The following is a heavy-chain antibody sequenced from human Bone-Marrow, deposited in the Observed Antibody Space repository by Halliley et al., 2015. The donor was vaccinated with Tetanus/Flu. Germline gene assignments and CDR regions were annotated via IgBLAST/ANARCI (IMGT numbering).Heavy chain of an antibody. J-gene: IGHJ6*02. CDR1: GFVFRSYD. V-gene: IGHV3-13*01. Sequence: SGFVFRSYDMHWVRQGTGKGLEWVSGIGAAGDTYYAASVKGRFTISRENAENSLDLQMNSLRGGDTAVYYCARGDFRGATVFKRTYFYGMDVWGLGTTVTVSS. D-gene: IGHD1-26*01. CDR3: ARGDFRGATVFKRTYFYGMDV. CDR2: IGAAGDT.